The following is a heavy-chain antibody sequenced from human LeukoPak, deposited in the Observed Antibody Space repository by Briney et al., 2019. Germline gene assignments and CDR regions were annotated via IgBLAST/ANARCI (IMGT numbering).Heavy chain of an antibody. CDR2: INHSGST. D-gene: IGHD2-2*01. CDR1: GGSFSGYY. V-gene: IGHV4-34*01. Sequence: SETLSLTCAVYGGSFSGYYWSWIRQPPGRGLEWIGEINHSGSTNYNPSLKSRVTISVDTSKNQFSLRLSSVTAADTAVYYCARLVVPAAMIDWFDPWGQGTLVTVSS. J-gene: IGHJ5*02. CDR3: ARLVVPAAMIDWFDP.